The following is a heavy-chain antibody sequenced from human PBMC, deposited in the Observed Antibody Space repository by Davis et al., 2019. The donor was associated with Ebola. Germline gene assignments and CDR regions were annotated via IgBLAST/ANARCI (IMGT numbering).Heavy chain of an antibody. D-gene: IGHD3-3*01. CDR2: INPNSGGT. Sequence: ASVKVSCKASGYTFTSYGISWVRQATGQGLEWMGWINPNSGGTNYAQKFQGWVTMTRDTSISTAYMELSRLRSDDTAVYYCARDLPWSGYYEGFGMDVWGQGTTVTVSS. CDR3: ARDLPWSGYYEGFGMDV. J-gene: IGHJ6*02. CDR1: GYTFTSYG. V-gene: IGHV1-2*04.